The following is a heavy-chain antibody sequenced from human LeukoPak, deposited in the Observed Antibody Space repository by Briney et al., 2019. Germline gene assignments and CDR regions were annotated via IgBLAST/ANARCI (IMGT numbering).Heavy chain of an antibody. CDR2: ISGLGGSA. CDR1: GFIFNNYA. Sequence: GGSLRLSCVASGFIFNNYAMNWVRQAPGKGLEWVSGISGLGGSAYYAASVKGRFIISRDNSGNTLFFQLTNLRVEDTGVYYCARRGGSSWSSFDYWGHGTLVTVSS. V-gene: IGHV3-23*01. D-gene: IGHD6-13*01. CDR3: ARRGGSSWSSFDY. J-gene: IGHJ4*01.